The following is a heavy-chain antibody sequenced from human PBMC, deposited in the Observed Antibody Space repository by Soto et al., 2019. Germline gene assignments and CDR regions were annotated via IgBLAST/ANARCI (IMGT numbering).Heavy chain of an antibody. CDR3: ARERASTYYIDY. Sequence: QVRLVQSGAEVKRPGASVNISCKSSGYSFTSYYIKWFREAPGQGLEWMGIINPGGETTTNAQKVEDRLTMTRDTAASTVDMDQTGLRSEDTAVYYWARERASTYYIDYRGQGTRVSV. V-gene: IGHV1-46*01. J-gene: IGHJ4*02. CDR1: GYSFTSYY. CDR2: INPGGETT.